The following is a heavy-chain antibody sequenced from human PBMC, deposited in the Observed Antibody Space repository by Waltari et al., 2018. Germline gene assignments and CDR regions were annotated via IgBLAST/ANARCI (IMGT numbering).Heavy chain of an antibody. Sequence: QVLPQQWGAGLLKPSETLSLPCVVSGGSSRDDYWNWIRQPPGKGLEWIGEIHPGGGTDYNPSLRSRVTISVETPKNQFSLRLTSVTAADTAVYYCVRGPDRAKQGYWGQGTLVSVSS. V-gene: IGHV4-34*01. CDR2: IHPGGGT. CDR1: GGSSRDDY. J-gene: IGHJ4*02. CDR3: VRGPDRAKQGY. D-gene: IGHD3-22*01.